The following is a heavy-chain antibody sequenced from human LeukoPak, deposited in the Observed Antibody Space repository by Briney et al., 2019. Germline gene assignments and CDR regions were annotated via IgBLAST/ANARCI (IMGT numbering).Heavy chain of an antibody. D-gene: IGHD3-10*01. V-gene: IGHV1-18*04. J-gene: IGHJ6*04. CDR3: ARVQLWFGDRGDHSQMDV. Sequence: ASVKVSCKASGYTFTSYGISWVRQAPGQGLEWMGWISAYNGNTNYAQKLQGRVTMTTDTSTSTAYMELRGLRSDDTAVYYCARVQLWFGDRGDHSQMDVWGKGTTVTVSS. CDR2: ISAYNGNT. CDR1: GYTFTSYG.